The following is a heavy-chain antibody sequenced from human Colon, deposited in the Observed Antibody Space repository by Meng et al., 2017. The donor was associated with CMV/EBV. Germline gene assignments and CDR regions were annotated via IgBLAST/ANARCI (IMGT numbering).Heavy chain of an antibody. CDR3: TRCGINCYLDY. V-gene: IGHV3-49*04. CDR2: IRSKSSGGTT. J-gene: IGHJ4*03. CDR1: GFSAGDSF. Sequence: GESLKISCTVSGFSAGDSFMTWVRQAPGKGLEWVGFIRSKSSGGTTEYAASVKGRFIVSRDESNSVTYLQMNSLRIEDTVIYYCTRCGINCYLDYWGQGTLVTVSS. D-gene: IGHD1-1*01.